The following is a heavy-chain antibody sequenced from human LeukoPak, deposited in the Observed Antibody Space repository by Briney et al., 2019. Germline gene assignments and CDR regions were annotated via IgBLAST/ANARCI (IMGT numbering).Heavy chain of an antibody. J-gene: IGHJ3*02. D-gene: IGHD3-22*01. CDR1: GGSISSYY. CDR3: ARSNYYDTSGWAFDI. CDR2: IYYSGST. Sequence: SETLSLTCTVSGGSISSYYWSWIRQPPGKGLEWIGYIYYSGSTNYNPSLKSRVTISVDTSKNQFSLKLSSVTAADTAVYYCARSNYYDTSGWAFDIWGQGTMVTVSS. V-gene: IGHV4-59*01.